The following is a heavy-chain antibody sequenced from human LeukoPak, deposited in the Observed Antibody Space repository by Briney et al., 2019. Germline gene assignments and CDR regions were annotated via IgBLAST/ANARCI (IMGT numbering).Heavy chain of an antibody. J-gene: IGHJ6*02. Sequence: ASVKVSCKASGYTFTSYGISWVRQAPGQGLEWMGWISAYNGNTNYAQKLQGRVTMTTDTSTSTAYMELRSLRSDDTAVYYCARDRQLLWFGESYGMDVWGQGTTVTVSS. CDR2: ISAYNGNT. D-gene: IGHD3-10*01. CDR1: GYTFTSYG. V-gene: IGHV1-18*01. CDR3: ARDRQLLWFGESYGMDV.